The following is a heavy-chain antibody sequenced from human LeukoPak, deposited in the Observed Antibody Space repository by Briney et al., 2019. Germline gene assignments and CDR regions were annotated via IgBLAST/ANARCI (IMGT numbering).Heavy chain of an antibody. CDR2: ISYDGSNK. CDR3: ARSPGSYYEHYFDY. J-gene: IGHJ4*02. V-gene: IGHV3-30*01. D-gene: IGHD1-26*01. CDR1: GFTFSSYA. Sequence: GGSLRLSCAASGFTFSSYAIHWVRQAPGKGLEWVAVISYDGSNKYYADSVQGRFTISRDNSKNTLYLQMNSLRAEDTAVCYCARSPGSYYEHYFDYWGQGTLVTVS.